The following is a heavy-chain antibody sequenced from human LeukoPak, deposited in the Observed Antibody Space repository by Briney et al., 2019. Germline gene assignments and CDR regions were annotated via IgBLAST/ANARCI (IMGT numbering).Heavy chain of an antibody. J-gene: IGHJ4*02. CDR3: AKDPLIVVVVDNLGFDY. V-gene: IGHV3-23*01. Sequence: HPGGSLRLSCAASGFTFSSYAMSWVRQAPGKGLEWVSAISGGDRSTHYADSVKGRFTISRDSSKDTLYLQMNSLRAEDTAVYYCAKDPLIVVVVDNLGFDYWGQGTLVTVSS. CDR1: GFTFSSYA. CDR2: ISGGDRST. D-gene: IGHD3-22*01.